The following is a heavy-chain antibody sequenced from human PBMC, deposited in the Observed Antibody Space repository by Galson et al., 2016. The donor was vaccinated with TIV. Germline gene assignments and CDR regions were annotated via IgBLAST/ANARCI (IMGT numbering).Heavy chain of an antibody. CDR1: GDTFISYP. CDR2: FIPLFGTA. Sequence: SVKVSCKASGDTFISYPLNWVRQAPGKGLDWMGGFIPLFGTANYAQKFQGRVPITAEEPTSTIYMGLSSLRSEDTAIYYCAKDRNTAMDTYHHYYGMDVWGQGTTVTVSS. J-gene: IGHJ6*02. CDR3: AKDRNTAMDTYHHYYGMDV. D-gene: IGHD5-18*01. V-gene: IGHV1-69*13.